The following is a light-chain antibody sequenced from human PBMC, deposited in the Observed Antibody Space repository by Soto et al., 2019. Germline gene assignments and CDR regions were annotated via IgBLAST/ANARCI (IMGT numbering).Light chain of an antibody. CDR1: QSVSSRY. J-gene: IGKJ1*01. V-gene: IGKV3-20*01. Sequence: PGARATLSCRASQSVSSRYLAWYQQKPGQAPRLLIYGASSRATGIPDRFSGSGSGTDFTLTISRLEPEDFAVYYCHHYNNWWAFGQGTKVDIK. CDR3: HHYNNWWA. CDR2: GAS.